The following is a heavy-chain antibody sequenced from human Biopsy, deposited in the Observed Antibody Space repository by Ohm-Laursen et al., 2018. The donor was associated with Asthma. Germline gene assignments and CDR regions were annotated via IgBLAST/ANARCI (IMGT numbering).Heavy chain of an antibody. Sequence: SLRLSCSASGFTFSNYGMHWVRQAPGKGLDWVAVISFDGSNKNYTDSVKGRFTISRDNSKNMVYLQMNSLRPEDTAVYYCAKDRVAGRSYYFDYWGQGTTVTVSP. D-gene: IGHD6-13*01. CDR2: ISFDGSNK. V-gene: IGHV3-30*18. J-gene: IGHJ4*03. CDR3: AKDRVAGRSYYFDY. CDR1: GFTFSNYG.